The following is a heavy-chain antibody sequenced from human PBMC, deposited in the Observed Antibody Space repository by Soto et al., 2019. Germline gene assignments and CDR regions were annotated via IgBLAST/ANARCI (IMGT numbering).Heavy chain of an antibody. CDR3: ASHYDSSGYYYRGLDY. D-gene: IGHD3-22*01. Sequence: QVQLVRSGAEVKKPGSSVKVSCKASGGTFSSYAISWVRQAPGQGLEWMGGIIPIFGTADYAQKFQGRGTITADESTSTGNMELSSLRSEDTAVYYCASHYDSSGYYYRGLDYWGQGTLVTVSS. J-gene: IGHJ4*02. CDR2: IIPIFGTA. V-gene: IGHV1-69*12. CDR1: GGTFSSYA.